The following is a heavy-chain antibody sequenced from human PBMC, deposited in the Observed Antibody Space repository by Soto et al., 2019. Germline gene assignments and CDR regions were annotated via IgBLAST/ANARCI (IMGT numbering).Heavy chain of an antibody. J-gene: IGHJ3*02. D-gene: IGHD5-12*01. CDR3: ARAGNGYNRRNAFDI. Sequence: QVQLQESGPGLVKASETLSLTCTVSGGSISSYYWSWIRQPPGKGLEWIGYIYYSGSTNYNPSLKSRVTIXXDXSXTQFSLRLSSVTAADTAVYYCARAGNGYNRRNAFDIWGQGTMITVSS. CDR1: GGSISSYY. V-gene: IGHV4-59*01. CDR2: IYYSGST.